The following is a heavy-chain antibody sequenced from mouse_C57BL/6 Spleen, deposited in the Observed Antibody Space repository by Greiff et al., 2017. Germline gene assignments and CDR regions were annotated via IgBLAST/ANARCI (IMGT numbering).Heavy chain of an antibody. CDR3: AIGDYGSRGAY. Sequence: QVQLQQSGAELVKPGASVKVSCKASGYTFTSYWMHWVKQRPGQGLEWIGRIHPSDSDTNYNQKFKGKATLTVDKSSSTAYMQLSSLTSEDSAVYYCAIGDYGSRGAYWGQGTLVTVSA. CDR2: IHPSDSDT. CDR1: GYTFTSYW. V-gene: IGHV1-74*01. J-gene: IGHJ3*01. D-gene: IGHD1-1*01.